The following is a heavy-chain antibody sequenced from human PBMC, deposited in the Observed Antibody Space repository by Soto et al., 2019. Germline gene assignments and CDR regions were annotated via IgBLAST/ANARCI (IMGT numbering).Heavy chain of an antibody. CDR3: ARNSMMDV. J-gene: IGHJ6*02. CDR1: GVAVSNHY. Sequence: EVQLVETGGALIQPGGSLRLSCAASGVAVSNHYMNWVRQAPGKGLEWVSIIRTTGSTYYADSVKGRFTIPRDNSKNTVSLEMNSLRVEDTAVYYCARNSMMDVWGQGTTVIVSS. CDR2: IRTTGST. V-gene: IGHV3-53*02.